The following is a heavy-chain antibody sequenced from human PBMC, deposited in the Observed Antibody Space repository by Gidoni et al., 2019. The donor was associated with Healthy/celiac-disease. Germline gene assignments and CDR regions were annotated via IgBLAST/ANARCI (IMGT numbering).Heavy chain of an antibody. D-gene: IGHD1-26*01. CDR3: ARSLVGATDY. CDR2: IWYDGSNK. V-gene: IGHV3-33*01. J-gene: IGHJ4*02. CDR1: GFTFSSYG. Sequence: QVQLVESGGGVVQPGWSLRLSCAASGFTFSSYGMLWVRQAPGKGLEWVAVIWYDGSNKYYADSVKGRFTISRDNSKNTLYLQMNSLRAEDTAVYYCARSLVGATDYWGQGTLVTVSS.